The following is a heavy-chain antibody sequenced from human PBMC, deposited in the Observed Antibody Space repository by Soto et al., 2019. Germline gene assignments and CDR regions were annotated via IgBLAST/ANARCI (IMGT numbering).Heavy chain of an antibody. D-gene: IGHD1-26*01. J-gene: IGHJ4*02. CDR3: VRHRVGSYYYFYY. Sequence: PGESLKISCKGSGYTFTDYWISWVRQMPGKGLEWMGRIDPSDSYTSNSPSFQGHVTISADKSINTAYMQWSSLKASDTAMYYCVRHRVGSYYYFYYGGQGSLVTVSS. CDR1: GYTFTDYW. V-gene: IGHV5-10-1*01. CDR2: IDPSDSYT.